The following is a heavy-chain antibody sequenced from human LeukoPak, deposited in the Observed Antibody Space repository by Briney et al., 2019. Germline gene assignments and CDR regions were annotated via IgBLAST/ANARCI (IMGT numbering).Heavy chain of an antibody. J-gene: IGHJ5*02. CDR3: ARYPSDRAVAGSWFDP. CDR2: ICAYNGNT. CDR1: GYIFTSYG. Sequence: ASVKVSCKASGYIFTSYGMSWVRPAPGKRLEWIGWICAYNGNTKYAQKLQGRVTMTTDTYTSTAYMALRRLTSDDTAVYYCARYPSDRAVAGSWFDPWGQGALVTVSS. V-gene: IGHV1-18*01. D-gene: IGHD6-19*01.